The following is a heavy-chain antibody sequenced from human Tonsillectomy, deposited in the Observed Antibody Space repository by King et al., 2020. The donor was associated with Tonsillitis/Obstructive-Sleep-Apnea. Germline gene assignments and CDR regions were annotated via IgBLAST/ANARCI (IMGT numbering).Heavy chain of an antibody. D-gene: IGHD1-1*01. CDR3: ARTKDNWNDRPLDY. CDR2: INHSGST. J-gene: IGHJ4*02. V-gene: IGHV4-34*01. CDR1: GGSFSGYY. Sequence: VQLQQWGAGLLKPSETLSLTCAVYGGSFSGYYWSWLRQPPGKGLEWIGEINHSGSTNYNPSLKSRVTISVDTSKNQFSLKLNSVTAADTAVYYCARTKDNWNDRPLDYWGQGTLVTVSS.